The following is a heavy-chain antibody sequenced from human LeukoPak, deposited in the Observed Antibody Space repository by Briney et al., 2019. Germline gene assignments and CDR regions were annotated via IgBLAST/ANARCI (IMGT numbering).Heavy chain of an antibody. V-gene: IGHV4-34*01. Sequence: SETLSLTCAVYGGSFSGYYWSWIRQPPGKGLEWIGEINHSGSTNYNPSLKSRVTISVDTSKNQFSLKLSSVTAADTAMYYCARGESSYCSGGCYFVSWGQGTLVTIPS. D-gene: IGHD2-21*02. CDR2: INHSGST. J-gene: IGHJ5*01. CDR3: ARGESSYCSGGCYFVS. CDR1: GGSFSGYY.